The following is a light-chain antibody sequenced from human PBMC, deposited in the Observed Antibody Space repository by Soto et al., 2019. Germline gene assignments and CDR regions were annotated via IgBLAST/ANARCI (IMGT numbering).Light chain of an antibody. CDR2: GAS. CDR3: QQYNTWPRT. J-gene: IGKJ1*01. Sequence: ETVMTQSPATLSVSPGERATLSCRASQSISSDLAWYQQKPGQAPRLLIFGASTRATTIPPRFTGSRSGTEFTLTISSLQSEDFAVYYCQQYNTWPRTFGQGTRV. V-gene: IGKV3-15*01. CDR1: QSISSD.